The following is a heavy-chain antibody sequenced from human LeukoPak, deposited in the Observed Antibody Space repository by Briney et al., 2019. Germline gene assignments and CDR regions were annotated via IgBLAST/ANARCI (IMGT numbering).Heavy chain of an antibody. CDR1: GGSISSHY. D-gene: IGHD6-13*01. Sequence: SETLSLTCTVSGGSISSHYWSWIRQPPGKGLEWIGYIYYSGSTNYNPSLKSRVTISVDTSKNQFSLKLSSVTAADTAVYYCAREFGSIAAAGTFYYYYMDVWGKGTTVTVSS. CDR3: AREFGSIAAAGTFYYYYMDV. V-gene: IGHV4-59*11. CDR2: IYYSGST. J-gene: IGHJ6*03.